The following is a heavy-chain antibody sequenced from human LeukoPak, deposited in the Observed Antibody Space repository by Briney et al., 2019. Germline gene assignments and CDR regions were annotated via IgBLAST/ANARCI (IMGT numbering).Heavy chain of an antibody. J-gene: IGHJ4*02. CDR1: GFSFEDYA. CDR2: ISWRGGSI. V-gene: IGHV3-9*01. CDR3: AKGLYSSSGPFEY. D-gene: IGHD6-13*01. Sequence: GRSLRLSCAASGFSFEDYAMHWVRQAPGKGLEWVSGISWRGGSINYADSVKGRFTISRDNAKNSLYLQMNSRRIEDTALYYCAKGLYSSSGPFEYWGQGTLVAVSS.